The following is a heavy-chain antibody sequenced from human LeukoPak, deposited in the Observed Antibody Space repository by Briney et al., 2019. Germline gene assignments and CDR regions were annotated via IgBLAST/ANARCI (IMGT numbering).Heavy chain of an antibody. J-gene: IGHJ6*02. CDR2: ISGSGGST. D-gene: IGHD3-3*01. CDR1: GFTFSSYA. Sequence: PGGSLRLSCAASGFTFSSYAMSWVRQAPGKGLEWVSAISGSGGSTYYADSVKGRFTISRDNSKNTLYLQMNSLRAEDTAVYYCANGATSRFLEWLQPDYYYGMDVWGQGTTVTVSS. V-gene: IGHV3-23*01. CDR3: ANGATSRFLEWLQPDYYYGMDV.